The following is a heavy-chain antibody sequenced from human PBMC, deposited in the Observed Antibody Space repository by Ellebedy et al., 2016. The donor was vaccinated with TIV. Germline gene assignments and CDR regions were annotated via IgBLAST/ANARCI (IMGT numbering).Heavy chain of an antibody. CDR2: IIPIFGTA. Sequence: SVKVSXXASGGTFSSYAISWVRQAPGQGLEWMGGIIPIFGTANYAQKFQGRVTMTTDTSTSTAYMELRSLRSDDTALYYCARRLTTVTTIYWYFDLWGRGSLVTVSS. V-gene: IGHV1-69*05. D-gene: IGHD4-17*01. CDR1: GGTFSSYA. J-gene: IGHJ2*01. CDR3: ARRLTTVTTIYWYFDL.